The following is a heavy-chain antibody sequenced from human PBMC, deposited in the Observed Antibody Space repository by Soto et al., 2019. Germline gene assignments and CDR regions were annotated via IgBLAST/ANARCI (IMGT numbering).Heavy chain of an antibody. CDR1: GGSISSYY. CDR2: IYYSGST. CDR3: ARESTVVTTVSSYYYYYMDV. D-gene: IGHD4-4*01. Sequence: SETLSLTCTVSGGSISSYYWSWIRQPPGKGLEWIGYIYYSGSTNYNPSLKSRVTISVDTSKNQFSLKLSSVTAADTAVYYCARESTVVTTVSSYYYYYMDVWGKGTTVTVSS. V-gene: IGHV4-59*01. J-gene: IGHJ6*03.